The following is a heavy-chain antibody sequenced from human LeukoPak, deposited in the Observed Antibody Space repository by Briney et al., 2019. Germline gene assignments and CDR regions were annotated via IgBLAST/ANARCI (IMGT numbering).Heavy chain of an antibody. CDR3: ARGRSTSYSKRLWEY. CDR2: IYYSGST. D-gene: IGHD2-2*01. CDR1: GGSISSSSYY. J-gene: IGHJ4*02. Sequence: KSSETLSLTCTVSGGSISSSSYYWGWIRQPPGKGLEWIGSIYYSGSTYYNPSLKSRVTISVDTSKNQFSLKLSSVTAADTAVYYCARGRSTSYSKRLWEYWGQGTLVTVSS. V-gene: IGHV4-39*01.